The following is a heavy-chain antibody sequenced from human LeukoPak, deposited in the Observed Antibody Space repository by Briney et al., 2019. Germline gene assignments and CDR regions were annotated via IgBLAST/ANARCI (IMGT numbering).Heavy chain of an antibody. V-gene: IGHV1-69*13. CDR1: GGTFSTYA. CDR3: ARDRRSRYCSSTRCYLGCFDP. J-gene: IGHJ5*02. CDR2: IIPTFGTA. Sequence: GASVKVSCKASGGTFSTYAISWVRQAPGQGLEWMGGIIPTFGTAKYAQKFQGRVTITGDESTSTAYMELSSLRSEDTAVYYCARDRRSRYCSSTRCYLGCFDPWGQGTLVTVSS. D-gene: IGHD2-2*01.